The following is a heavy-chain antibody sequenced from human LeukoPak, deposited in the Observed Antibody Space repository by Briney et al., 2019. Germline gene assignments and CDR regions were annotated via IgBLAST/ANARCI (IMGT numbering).Heavy chain of an antibody. V-gene: IGHV4-59*08. CDR1: GGSISSYY. CDR3: ARRTPVTPNSFDS. CDR2: VYYSGNT. J-gene: IGHJ5*01. D-gene: IGHD4-17*01. Sequence: PSETLSLTCTVSGGSISSYYWGWLRQPPGKGLEGIGYVYYSGNTNYNPSLKSRVTISLDTSKNQFSLKMSSVTAADTAVYYCARRTPVTPNSFDSWGQGTLVTVSS.